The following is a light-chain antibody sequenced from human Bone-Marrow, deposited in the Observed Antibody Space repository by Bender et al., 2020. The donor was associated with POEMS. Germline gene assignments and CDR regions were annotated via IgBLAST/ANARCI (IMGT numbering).Light chain of an antibody. Sequence: QSALTQPASVSGSPGQSITVSCTGTSSDVGNYNLVSWYQQHPGKAPKLLIYEVRKRPSGVSNRFSGSKSGNTASLTISGLQAEDGADYYCCSYTSSDTFVFGTGTKVTVL. J-gene: IGLJ1*01. CDR2: EVR. CDR1: SSDVGNYNL. CDR3: CSYTSSDTFV. V-gene: IGLV2-23*02.